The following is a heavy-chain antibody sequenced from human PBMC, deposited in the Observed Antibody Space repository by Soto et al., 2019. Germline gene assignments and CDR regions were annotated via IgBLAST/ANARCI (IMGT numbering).Heavy chain of an antibody. CDR1: GFTFSSYS. V-gene: IGHV3-48*01. D-gene: IGHD1-20*01. CDR3: ARYNWNYDYYYMDV. Sequence: GGSLRLSCAASGFTFSSYSMNWVRQAPGKGLEWVSYISSSSSTIYYADSVKGRFTISRDNAKNSLYLQMNSLRAEDTAVYYCARYNWNYDYYYMDVWGKGTTVTVSS. CDR2: ISSSSSTI. J-gene: IGHJ6*03.